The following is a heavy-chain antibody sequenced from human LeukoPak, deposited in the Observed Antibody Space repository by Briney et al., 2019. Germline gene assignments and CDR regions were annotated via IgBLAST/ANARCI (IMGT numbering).Heavy chain of an antibody. V-gene: IGHV3-23*01. J-gene: IGHJ4*02. CDR1: GFTFRSYA. CDR3: AKENYYDSSGPHFDY. CDR2: ISGSGGST. Sequence: GGSLRLSWAASGFTFRSYAMSWVRQAPGKGLEWVSAISGSGGSTYYADSVKGRFTISRDNSKNTLYLQMNSLRAEDTAVYYCAKENYYDSSGPHFDYWGQGTLVTVSS. D-gene: IGHD3-22*01.